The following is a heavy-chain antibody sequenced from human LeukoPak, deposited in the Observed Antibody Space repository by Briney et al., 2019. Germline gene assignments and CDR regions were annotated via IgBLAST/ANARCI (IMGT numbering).Heavy chain of an antibody. CDR3: AVLIVATTNY. V-gene: IGHV4-34*01. Sequence: PSETLSLTCAVYGGSFSGYYWSWIRQPPGKGLEWIGEINHSGSTDYNPSLKSRVTISVDTSKNQFSLKLSSVTAADTAVYYCAVLIVATTNYWGQGTLVTVSS. CDR2: INHSGST. J-gene: IGHJ4*02. CDR1: GGSFSGYY. D-gene: IGHD5-12*01.